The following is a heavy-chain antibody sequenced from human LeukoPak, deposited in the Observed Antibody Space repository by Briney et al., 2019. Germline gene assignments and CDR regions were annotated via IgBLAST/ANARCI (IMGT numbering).Heavy chain of an antibody. J-gene: IGHJ4*02. CDR3: ARGYGTYNWNDGIDY. Sequence: ASVKVSCKASGYTFTSYGIGWVRQAPGQGVEWMGWISAYNGNTNYAQKLQGRVTMTTDTSTSTAYMELRSLRSDDTAVYYCARGYGTYNWNDGIDYWGQGTLVTVSS. D-gene: IGHD1-20*01. CDR2: ISAYNGNT. V-gene: IGHV1-18*01. CDR1: GYTFTSYG.